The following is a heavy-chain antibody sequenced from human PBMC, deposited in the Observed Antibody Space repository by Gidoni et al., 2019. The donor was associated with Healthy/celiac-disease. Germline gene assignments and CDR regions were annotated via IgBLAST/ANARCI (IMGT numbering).Heavy chain of an antibody. Sequence: EVQLVESGGGLVQPGGSLRLSCAASGFTFSSSWMSWVRQAPGKGLEGVANIKQDGSEKYYVDSLKGRFTISRDNAKNSLYLQMNSLRAEDTAVYYCARDRRHCSGGSCYSYYFDYWGQGTLVTVSS. J-gene: IGHJ4*02. CDR2: IKQDGSEK. D-gene: IGHD2-15*01. CDR1: GFTFSSSW. CDR3: ARDRRHCSGGSCYSYYFDY. V-gene: IGHV3-7*01.